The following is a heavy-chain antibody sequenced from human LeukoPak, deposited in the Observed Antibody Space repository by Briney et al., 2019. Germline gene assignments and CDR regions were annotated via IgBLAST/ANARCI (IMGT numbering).Heavy chain of an antibody. CDR2: INHSGST. Sequence: SETLSLTCAVYGGSFSGYYWSWVRQPPGKGLEWIGEINHSGSTNYNPSLKSRVTISVDTSKNQFSLKLTSVTAADTAVYYCARGWGPAYCGGDCHRHFDYWGQGTLVTVSS. V-gene: IGHV4-34*01. CDR3: ARGWGPAYCGGDCHRHFDY. D-gene: IGHD2-21*02. CDR1: GGSFSGYY. J-gene: IGHJ4*02.